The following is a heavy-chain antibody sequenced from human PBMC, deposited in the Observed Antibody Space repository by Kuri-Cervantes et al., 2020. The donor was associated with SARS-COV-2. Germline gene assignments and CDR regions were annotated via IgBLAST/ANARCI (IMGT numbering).Heavy chain of an antibody. J-gene: IGHJ4*01. CDR3: EGRIVEASSDY. Sequence: GGSLRLSCSASGFTFSSHAMHWVRQAPGKGLEYVSAISSSGSSTYYADSVKGRFTISRDNSKNTVYLQMNSLRAEDTAVYYCEGRIVEASSDYWGHGTLVTVSS. CDR2: ISSSGSST. V-gene: IGHV3-64*04. D-gene: IGHD1-26*01. CDR1: GFTFSSHA.